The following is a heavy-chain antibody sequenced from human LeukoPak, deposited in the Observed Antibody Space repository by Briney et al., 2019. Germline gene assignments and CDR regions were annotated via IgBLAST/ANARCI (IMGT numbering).Heavy chain of an antibody. J-gene: IGHJ4*02. V-gene: IGHV3-9*01. Sequence: PGRSLRLSCAASGFTFDDYAMHWIRQAPGKGLEWVSGISWNSGSIGYADSVKGRFTISRDNAKNSLYLQMNSLRAEDTALYYCAKGGDYDILTGNFDYWGQGTLVTVSP. D-gene: IGHD3-9*01. CDR3: AKGGDYDILTGNFDY. CDR2: ISWNSGSI. CDR1: GFTFDDYA.